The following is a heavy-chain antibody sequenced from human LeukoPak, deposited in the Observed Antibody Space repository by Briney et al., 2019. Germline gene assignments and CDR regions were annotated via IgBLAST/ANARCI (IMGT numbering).Heavy chain of an antibody. J-gene: IGHJ4*02. CDR3: ASSYMVRGVFDY. Sequence: GGSLRLPCAASGFPFSSYSMNWFRQAPGKALEWVSSISSSSSYIYYAHSVQGRFTISRDNAKSSLYLQMNSLRAEDTAVYYCASSYMVRGVFDYWGQGTLVTVSS. CDR1: GFPFSSYS. D-gene: IGHD3-10*01. CDR2: ISSSSSYI. V-gene: IGHV3-21*01.